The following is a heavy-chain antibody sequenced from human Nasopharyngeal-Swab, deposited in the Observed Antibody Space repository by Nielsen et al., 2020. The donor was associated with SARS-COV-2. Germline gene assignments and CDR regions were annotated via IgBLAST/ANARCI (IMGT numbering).Heavy chain of an antibody. J-gene: IGHJ6*02. CDR1: GFTFSSYA. CDR3: AKDHSPYGSGSYPYYYGMDV. D-gene: IGHD3-10*01. Sequence: GGSLRLSCAASGFTFSSYALCWVRQAPGKGLERVSVIYSGGSSTYYADSVKGRFTISRDNSKNTLYLQMNSLRAEDTAVYYCAKDHSPYGSGSYPYYYGMDVWGQGTTVTVSS. CDR2: IYSGGSST. V-gene: IGHV3-23*03.